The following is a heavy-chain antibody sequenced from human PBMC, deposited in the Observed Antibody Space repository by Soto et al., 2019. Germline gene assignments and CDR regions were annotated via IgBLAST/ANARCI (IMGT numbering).Heavy chain of an antibody. J-gene: IGHJ6*03. Sequence: GSLRLSCAASGFTFSSYWMHWVRQAPGKGLVWVSRLNSDGSSTSYADSVKGRFTISRDNAKNMLYLQMNSLRAEDTAVYICARGASGRYYMDVWGKGTTVTVSS. CDR2: LNSDGSST. CDR3: ARGASGRYYMDV. D-gene: IGHD3-10*01. CDR1: GFTFSSYW. V-gene: IGHV3-74*01.